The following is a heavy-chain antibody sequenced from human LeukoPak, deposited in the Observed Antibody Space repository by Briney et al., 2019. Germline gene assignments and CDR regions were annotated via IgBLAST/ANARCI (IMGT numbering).Heavy chain of an antibody. CDR3: ARRGNQYSSGWYYFDY. D-gene: IGHD6-19*01. CDR2: IYPGDSDT. V-gene: IGHV5-51*01. CDR1: GYSFTSYW. J-gene: IGHJ4*02. Sequence: GESLKISCKGSGYSFTSYWFSWVRQLPGKGLAGMGIIYPGDSDTRYSPSFQGQVTISADKPISTAYLQWSSLKASDTAMYYCARRGNQYSSGWYYFDYWGQGTLVTVSS.